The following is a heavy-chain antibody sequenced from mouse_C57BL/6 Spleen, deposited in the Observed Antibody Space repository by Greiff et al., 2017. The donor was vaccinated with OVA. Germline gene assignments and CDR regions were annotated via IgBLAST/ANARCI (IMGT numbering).Heavy chain of an antibody. V-gene: IGHV5-6*01. D-gene: IGHD1-1*01. J-gene: IGHJ4*01. Sequence: EVHLVESGGDLVKPGGSLKLSCAASGFTFSSYGMSWVRQTPDKRLEWVATISSGGSYTYYPDSVTGRFTISRDNAKNTLYLQMSSLKSEDTAMYYCARQVLRSYAMDYWGQGTSVTVSS. CDR2: ISSGGSYT. CDR3: ARQVLRSYAMDY. CDR1: GFTFSSYG.